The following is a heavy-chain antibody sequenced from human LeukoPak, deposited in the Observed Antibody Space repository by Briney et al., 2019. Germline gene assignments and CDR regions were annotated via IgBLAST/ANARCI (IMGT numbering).Heavy chain of an antibody. V-gene: IGHV3-49*04. CDR2: IQSKTFGGAT. D-gene: IGHD2-2*01. CDR3: AASDHAYCSSISCHFDY. J-gene: IGHJ4*02. CDR1: GIRFGDYG. Sequence: GGSLRLSCTVSGIRFGDYGMSWVRQAPGKGLEWIGFIQSKTFGGATQHAASVGGRFTISRDDSESIAYLQMNSLKSDDTAMYYCAASDHAYCSSISCHFDYWGQGTLVTVSS.